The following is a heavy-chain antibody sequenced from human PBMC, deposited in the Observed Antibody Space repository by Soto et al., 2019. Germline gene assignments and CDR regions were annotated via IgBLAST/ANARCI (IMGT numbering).Heavy chain of an antibody. CDR2: IYYSGST. CDR3: ASLYSISWWDAFDI. V-gene: IGHV4-39*01. J-gene: IGHJ3*02. Sequence: SETLSLTCTVSGGSISSSSYYWGWIRQPPGKGLEWIGSIYYSGSTYYNPSLKSRVTISVDTSKNQFSLKLSSVTAADTAVYYCASLYSISWWDAFDIWGQGTMVT. CDR1: GGSISSSSYY. D-gene: IGHD6-13*01.